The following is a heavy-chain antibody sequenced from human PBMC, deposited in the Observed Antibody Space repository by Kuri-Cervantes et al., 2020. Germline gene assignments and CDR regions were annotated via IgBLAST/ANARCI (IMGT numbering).Heavy chain of an antibody. Sequence: GESMEISCAASGFTFSSYAMGWVRQARGKGLEWVSAISGSGDSTYYADSVKGRFTISSDNSKNTLYLQMNSMRAEDTAVYSCAKEGYSYVTGAFDIWGQGTMVTVSS. CDR1: GFTFSSYA. CDR3: AKEGYSYVTGAFDI. D-gene: IGHD5-18*01. J-gene: IGHJ3*02. V-gene: IGHV3-23*01. CDR2: ISGSGDST.